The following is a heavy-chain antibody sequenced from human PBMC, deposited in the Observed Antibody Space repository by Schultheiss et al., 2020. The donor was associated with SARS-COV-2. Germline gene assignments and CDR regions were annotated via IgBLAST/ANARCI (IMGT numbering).Heavy chain of an antibody. D-gene: IGHD3-22*01. Sequence: SETLSLTCNVSGGSISSYYWSWIRQPPGKGLEWIGYIYYSGSTNFNPSLKSRVTISVDTSKNQFSLKLSSVTAADTAVYYCARTTYYYDSSGYYFDYWGQGTLVTVSS. CDR1: GGSISSYY. CDR2: IYYSGST. V-gene: IGHV4-59*01. CDR3: ARTTYYYDSSGYYFDY. J-gene: IGHJ4*02.